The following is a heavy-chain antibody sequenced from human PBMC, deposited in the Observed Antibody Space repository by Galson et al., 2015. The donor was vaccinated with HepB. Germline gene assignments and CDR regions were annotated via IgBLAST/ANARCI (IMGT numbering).Heavy chain of an antibody. J-gene: IGHJ4*02. V-gene: IGHV3-48*04. CDR2: ISVNSSTI. D-gene: IGHD3-16*01. CDR1: GFIFSNYD. CDR3: ASLGY. Sequence: SLRLSCAVSGFIFSNYDMNWVRQAPGKGLEWVSYISVNSSTIYYADSVKGRLTISRDNARKSLYLHMNSLRAEDTAVYYCASLGYWGQGALVTVSS.